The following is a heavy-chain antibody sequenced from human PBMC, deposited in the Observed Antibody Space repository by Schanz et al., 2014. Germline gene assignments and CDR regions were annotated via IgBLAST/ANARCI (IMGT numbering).Heavy chain of an antibody. CDR3: ASSRTRYCSSTSCVPGAFDF. V-gene: IGHV3-11*05. Sequence: QVYLVESGGDLVKSGGSLRLSCAASGFTFSDYYMAWIRQAPGKGLEWVSHISGSSIHKNYADSVKGRFSISRDNGETSVYLQINSLRVEDTAVYYCASSRTRYCSSTSCVPGAFDFWGQGTLVTVSS. CDR1: GFTFSDYY. J-gene: IGHJ3*01. D-gene: IGHD2-2*01. CDR2: ISGSSIHK.